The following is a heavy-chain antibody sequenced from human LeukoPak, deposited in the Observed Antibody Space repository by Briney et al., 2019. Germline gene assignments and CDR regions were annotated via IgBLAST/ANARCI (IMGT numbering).Heavy chain of an antibody. J-gene: IGHJ4*02. D-gene: IGHD4-17*01. CDR1: GFTFIEYG. V-gene: IGHV3-20*04. CDR2: INWNGGRT. CDR3: ARDYDYGDYLGY. Sequence: GGSLRLSCAATGFTFIEYGMSGVRQAPGKGLEWVSGINWNGGRTGYADSVKGRFTISRDNAKNSLYLQMNSLRAEDTALCWCARDYDYGDYLGYWGQGTLVTVSS.